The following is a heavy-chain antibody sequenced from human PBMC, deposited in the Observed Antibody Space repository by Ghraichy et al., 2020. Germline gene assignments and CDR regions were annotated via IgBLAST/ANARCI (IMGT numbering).Heavy chain of an antibody. D-gene: IGHD2-15*01. V-gene: IGHV1-2*06. CDR3: ARVAATGY. J-gene: IGHJ4*02. Sequence: ASVKVSCKASGYTFTGYYLHWVRQAPGQGLEWMGRINPSTGAINYAQEFQGRVTMTRDTSISTAYMELTRLSFDDTAVYYCARVAATGYWGQGTLVTVSS. CDR1: GYTFTGYY. CDR2: INPSTGAI.